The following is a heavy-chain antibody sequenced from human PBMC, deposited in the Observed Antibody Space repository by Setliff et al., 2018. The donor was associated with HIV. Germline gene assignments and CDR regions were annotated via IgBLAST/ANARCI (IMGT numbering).Heavy chain of an antibody. CDR1: GGSLTNYY. CDR3: ARDPHYHDRSGYYSWFYFDF. J-gene: IGHJ4*02. V-gene: IGHV4-34*10. CDR2: VTDGGYT. D-gene: IGHD3-22*01. Sequence: KPSETLSLTCNVYGGSLTNYYWTWVRHAPGKGLEWIGEVTDGGYTYYNPSLKSRITMSVDTSKNQFSLNLSSVTAADTAVYYCARDPHYHDRSGYYSWFYFDFWGQGRLVTVSS.